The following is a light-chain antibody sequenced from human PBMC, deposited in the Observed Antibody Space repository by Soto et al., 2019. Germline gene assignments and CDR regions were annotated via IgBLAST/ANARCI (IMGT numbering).Light chain of an antibody. J-gene: IGLJ2*01. CDR2: SNN. Sequence: QSVVTQPPSASGTPGQRVTISCSGSSSNIGSNTVNWYQQLPGTAPKLLIYSNNQRHSGVPDRFSGSKSGTSASLAISGLQSEDEADYYCAAWDDSLNGHVVFGGGTKLTVL. CDR1: SSNIGSNT. CDR3: AAWDDSLNGHVV. V-gene: IGLV1-44*01.